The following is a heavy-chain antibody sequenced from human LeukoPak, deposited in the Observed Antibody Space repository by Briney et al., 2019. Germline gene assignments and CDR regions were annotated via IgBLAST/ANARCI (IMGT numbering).Heavy chain of an antibody. CDR2: IKQDGSEK. J-gene: IGHJ6*04. CDR3: AELGITMIGGV. CDR1: GFTFSSYW. Sequence: GGSLRLSCAASGFTFSSYWMSWVRQAPGKGLEWVANIKQDGSEKHYVDSVKGRFTISRDNAKNSLYLQMNSLRAEDTAVYYCAELGITMIGGVWGKGTTVTISS. V-gene: IGHV3-7*01. D-gene: IGHD3-10*02.